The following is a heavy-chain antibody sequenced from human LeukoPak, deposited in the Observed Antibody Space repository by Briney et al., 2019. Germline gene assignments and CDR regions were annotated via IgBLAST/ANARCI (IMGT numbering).Heavy chain of an antibody. D-gene: IGHD1-26*01. CDR3: ASRGR. CDR2: IYHSGST. J-gene: IGHJ4*02. Sequence: SETLSLTCTVSGYSISSGYSWGWVRQPPGKGLEWIGTIYHSGSTYYKPSLKSRVSISIDTSKNQFSLNLTSVTAADTAVYYCASRGRWGQGTLVTVSS. CDR1: GYSISSGYS. V-gene: IGHV4-38-2*02.